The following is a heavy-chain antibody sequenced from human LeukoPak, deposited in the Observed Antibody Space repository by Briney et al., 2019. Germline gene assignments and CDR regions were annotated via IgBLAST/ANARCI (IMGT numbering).Heavy chain of an antibody. CDR2: ISYEGSVT. J-gene: IGHJ6*03. CDR1: GFTFSNYA. D-gene: IGHD3-10*01. CDR3: VRDRAPWGGALGGAKGMDV. V-gene: IGHV3-30*01. Sequence: PGKSLRLSCAASGFTFSNYAFHWVRQPPGKGLEWAAVISYEGSVTYYADSVKGRFTVSRDNSKKTLDLQMNSLRVEDTAVYYCVRDRAPWGGALGGAKGMDVWGEGTTVIVSS.